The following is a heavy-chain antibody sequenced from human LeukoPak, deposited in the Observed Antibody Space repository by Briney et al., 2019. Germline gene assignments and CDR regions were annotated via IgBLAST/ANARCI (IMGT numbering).Heavy chain of an antibody. CDR2: ISYDGSNK. CDR1: GFTFSSYA. D-gene: IGHD3-22*01. Sequence: HPGGSLRLSCAASGFTFSSYAMHWVRQAPGKGLEGVAVISYDGSNKYYADSVKGRFTISRDNSKNTLYLQMNSLRAEDTAVYYCARDRSGNYSPSDYWGQGTLVTVSS. V-gene: IGHV3-30*04. J-gene: IGHJ4*02. CDR3: ARDRSGNYSPSDY.